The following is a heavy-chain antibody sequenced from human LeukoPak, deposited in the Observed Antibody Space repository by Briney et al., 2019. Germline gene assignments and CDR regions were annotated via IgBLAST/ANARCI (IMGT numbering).Heavy chain of an antibody. D-gene: IGHD2-15*01. CDR2: IYTRGST. J-gene: IGHJ4*02. Sequence: PSETLSLTCTVSGGSISSYYWSWIRQPAGKGLEWIGRIYTRGSTNYNPSLKSRVSMSVDTSKNQFSLKLSSVTAADTAVYYCARGIVVVVAAAYSNFDYWGQGTLVTVSS. V-gene: IGHV4-4*07. CDR3: ARGIVVVVAAAYSNFDY. CDR1: GGSISSYY.